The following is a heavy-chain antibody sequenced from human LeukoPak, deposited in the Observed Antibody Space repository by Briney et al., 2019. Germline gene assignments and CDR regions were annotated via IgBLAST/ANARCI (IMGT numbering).Heavy chain of an antibody. CDR3: ARGRRGFGYGMDV. D-gene: IGHD3-10*01. CDR2: INHSGST. Sequence: SETLSLTCAVYGGSFSGYYWSWIRQPPGKGLEWIGEINHSGSTNYNPSLKSRVTISVDASQNQFSLKLNSVTAADTAVFYCARGRRGFGYGMDVWGRGTTVTVSS. V-gene: IGHV4-34*01. CDR1: GGSFSGYY. J-gene: IGHJ6*02.